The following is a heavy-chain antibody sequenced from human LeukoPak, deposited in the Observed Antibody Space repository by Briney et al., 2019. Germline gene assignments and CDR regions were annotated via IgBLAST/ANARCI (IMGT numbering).Heavy chain of an antibody. CDR1: GYTFTGYY. CDR2: INPNSGGT. D-gene: IGHD2-2*01. J-gene: IGHJ5*02. Sequence: GASVKVSCKASGYTFTGYYMHWVRQAPGQGLEWMGWINPNSGGTNYAQKFQGRVTMTRDTSNSTAYMELSRLRSDDTAVYYCARRRQLQAGFDPWGQGTLVTVSS. V-gene: IGHV1-2*02. CDR3: ARRRQLQAGFDP.